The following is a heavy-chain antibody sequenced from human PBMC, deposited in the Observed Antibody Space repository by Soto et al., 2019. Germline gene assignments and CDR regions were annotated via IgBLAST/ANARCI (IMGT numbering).Heavy chain of an antibody. CDR1: GFTFSSYA. V-gene: IGHV3-23*01. J-gene: IGHJ4*02. D-gene: IGHD5-12*01. CDR3: AKEDGDIVATITGLFDY. Sequence: GGSVRLSCAASGFTFSSYAMSWVRQAPGKGLEWVSAISGSGGSTYYADSVKGRFTISRDNSKNTLYLQMNSLRAEDTAVYYCAKEDGDIVATITGLFDYWGQGTLVTVSS. CDR2: ISGSGGST.